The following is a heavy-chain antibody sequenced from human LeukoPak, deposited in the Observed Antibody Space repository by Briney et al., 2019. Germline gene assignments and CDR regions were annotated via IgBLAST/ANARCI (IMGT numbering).Heavy chain of an antibody. Sequence: SETLSLTCAVYGGSFSGYYWSWIRQPPGKGLEWIGEINHSGSTNYNPSLKSRVTISVDTSKNQFSLKPSSVTAADTAVYYCARGYRYSSSWYGSSGWFDPWGQGTLVTVSS. D-gene: IGHD6-13*01. CDR1: GGSFSGYY. CDR3: ARGYRYSSSWYGSSGWFDP. V-gene: IGHV4-34*01. J-gene: IGHJ5*02. CDR2: INHSGST.